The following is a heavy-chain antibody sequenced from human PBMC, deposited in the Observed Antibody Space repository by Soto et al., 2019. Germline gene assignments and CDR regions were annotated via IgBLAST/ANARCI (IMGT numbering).Heavy chain of an antibody. V-gene: IGHV4-59*08. CDR1: GGSISNDY. D-gene: IGHD4-17*01. CDR3: AISPAYGNWFDP. CDR2: ITYSGST. J-gene: IGHJ5*02. Sequence: QVQLQESGPGLVKPSETLSLTCIVSGGSISNDYWHWIRQPPGKGLEWIAYITYSGSTNYNPSLKSRVTISVDTSKKQFSLKLSSVTAADAAVYYCAISPAYGNWFDPWGQGILVSVSS.